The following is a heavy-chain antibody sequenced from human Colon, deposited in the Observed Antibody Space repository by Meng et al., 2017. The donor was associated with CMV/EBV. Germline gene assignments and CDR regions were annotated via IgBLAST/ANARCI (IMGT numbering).Heavy chain of an antibody. V-gene: IGHV3-7*02. D-gene: IGHD3-16*01. CDR3: TGGGY. CDR2: VKPDGSDK. J-gene: IGHJ4*02. CDR1: GFSFSSSW. Sequence: VQRGESGGGLVQPGGSLRLSCAASGFSFSSSWMFWVRQAPARGLEWTANVKPDGSDKFYVDSVKGRFTISRDNAKNSLYLQMNSLRVEDTAVYYCTGGGYWGQGILVTVSS.